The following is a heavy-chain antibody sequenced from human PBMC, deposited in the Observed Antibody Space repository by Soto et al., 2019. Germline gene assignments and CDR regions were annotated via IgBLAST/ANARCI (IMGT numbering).Heavy chain of an antibody. D-gene: IGHD3-10*01. V-gene: IGHV4-39*01. CDR3: AGAGYYYYGMDV. J-gene: IGHJ6*02. Sequence: SETLSLTCTVSGGSISSSSYYWGWIRQPPGKGLEWIGSIYYSGSTYYNPSLKSRVTISVDTSKNQFSLKLSSVTAADTAVYYCAGAGYYYYGMDVWGQGTTVTVSS. CDR1: GGSISSSSYY. CDR2: IYYSGST.